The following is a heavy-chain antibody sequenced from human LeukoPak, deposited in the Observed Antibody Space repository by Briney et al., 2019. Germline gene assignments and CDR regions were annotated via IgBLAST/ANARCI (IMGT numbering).Heavy chain of an antibody. CDR3: ARVGKAATSLDY. CDR2: ISGSGNTI. J-gene: IGHJ4*02. Sequence: GRSLRLSCAASGFILSDYNMHWVRQAPGKGLEWISYISGSGNTIYYADSVKGRFTISRNDAKNSLFLRMNSLTAEDTAVYYCARVGKAATSLDYWGQGTLVTVSS. CDR1: GFILSDYN. D-gene: IGHD6-25*01. V-gene: IGHV3-48*03.